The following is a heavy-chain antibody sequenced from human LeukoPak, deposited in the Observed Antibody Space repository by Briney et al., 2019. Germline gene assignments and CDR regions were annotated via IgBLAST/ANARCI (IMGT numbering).Heavy chain of an antibody. J-gene: IGHJ4*02. V-gene: IGHV4-34*01. CDR1: GGSFSGYY. D-gene: IGHD6-19*01. CDR3: ARYSSAEFDY. Sequence: PSETLSLTCAVYGGSFSGYYCSWIRQPPGKGLEWIGEINHSGSTNYNPSLKSRVTISVDTSKNQFSLKLSSVTAADTAVYYCARYSSAEFDYWGQGTLVTVSS. CDR2: INHSGST.